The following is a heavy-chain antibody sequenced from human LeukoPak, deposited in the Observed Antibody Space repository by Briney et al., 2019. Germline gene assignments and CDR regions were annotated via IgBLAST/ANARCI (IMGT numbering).Heavy chain of an antibody. CDR1: GYTFTSYG. CDR2: ISAYNGNT. J-gene: IGHJ4*02. Sequence: ASVKVSCKAPGYTFTSYGISWVRQAPGQGLEWMGWISAYNGNTNYAQKLQGRVTMTTDTSTSTAYMELRSLRSDDTAVYYCARDTPRYFDWLSDFDYWGQGTLVTVSS. D-gene: IGHD3-9*01. V-gene: IGHV1-18*01. CDR3: ARDTPRYFDWLSDFDY.